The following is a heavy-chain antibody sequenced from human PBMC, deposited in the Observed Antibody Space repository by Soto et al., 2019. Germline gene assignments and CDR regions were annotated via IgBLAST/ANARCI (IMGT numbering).Heavy chain of an antibody. D-gene: IGHD5-12*01. Sequence: SETLSLTCAVYGGSFSGYYWSWIRQPPGKGLEWIGEINHSGSTNYNPSLKSRVTISVDTSKNQFSLKLSSVTAADTAVYYCARWGWLRNQPFDYWGQGTLVTVSS. CDR2: INHSGST. CDR3: ARWGWLRNQPFDY. J-gene: IGHJ4*02. V-gene: IGHV4-34*01. CDR1: GGSFSGYY.